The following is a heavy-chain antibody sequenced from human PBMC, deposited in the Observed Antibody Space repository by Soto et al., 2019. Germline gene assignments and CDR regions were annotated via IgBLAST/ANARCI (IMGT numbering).Heavy chain of an antibody. D-gene: IGHD3-22*01. Sequence: GGSLRLSCAASGFTFSSYGMHWVRQAPGKGLEWVAVISYDGSNKYYADSVKGRFTISRDNSKNTLYLQMNSLRAEDTAVYYCAKDHYHRYYYDSSGYSIDYWGQGTLVTVSS. CDR2: ISYDGSNK. J-gene: IGHJ4*02. CDR3: AKDHYHRYYYDSSGYSIDY. CDR1: GFTFSSYG. V-gene: IGHV3-30*18.